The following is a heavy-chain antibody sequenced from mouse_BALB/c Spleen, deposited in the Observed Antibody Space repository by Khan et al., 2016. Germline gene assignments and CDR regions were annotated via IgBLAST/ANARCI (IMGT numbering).Heavy chain of an antibody. V-gene: IGHV2-9*02. CDR2: IWAGGST. J-gene: IGHJ4*01. CDR3: AREGNSLLRHSYYAMDY. D-gene: IGHD1-2*01. Sequence: QVQLKQSGPGLVAPSQSLSITCTVSGFSLTSYGVHWVRQPPGKGLEWLGVIWAGGSTNYNSALMSRLLISKDNSQSQVFLKMNSLQTDDTAMYXCAREGNSLLRHSYYAMDYWGQGTSVTVSS. CDR1: GFSLTSYG.